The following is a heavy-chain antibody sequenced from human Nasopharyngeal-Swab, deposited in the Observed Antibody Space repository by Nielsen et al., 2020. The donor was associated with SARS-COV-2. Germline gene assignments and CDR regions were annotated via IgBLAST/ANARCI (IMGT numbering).Heavy chain of an antibody. Sequence: ASVKVSCKASGYTFTSYGISWVRQAPGQGLEWMGWISAYNGNTNYAQKLQGRVTMTTDTSTSTAYMELSSLRSEDTAVYYCAGPGCSSTSCYEGYYYGMDVWGQGTTVTVSS. J-gene: IGHJ6*02. CDR3: AGPGCSSTSCYEGYYYGMDV. D-gene: IGHD2-2*01. CDR2: ISAYNGNT. V-gene: IGHV1-18*01. CDR1: GYTFTSYG.